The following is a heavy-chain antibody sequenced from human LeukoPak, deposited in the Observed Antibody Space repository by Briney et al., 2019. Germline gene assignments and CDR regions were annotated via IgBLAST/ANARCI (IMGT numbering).Heavy chain of an antibody. CDR1: GFTFSTYN. CDR2: ISGSSTYT. CDR3: ARDLNPTHYFDNSGPLFAY. Sequence: GGSLRLSCVASGFTFSTYNMNWVRQAPGKGLEWVSSISGSSTYTYYADSAKGRFAISRDNAKNSLYLQMNSLRAEDTAVYYCARDLNPTHYFDNSGPLFAYWGRGTLVTVSS. J-gene: IGHJ4*02. D-gene: IGHD3-22*01. V-gene: IGHV3-21*01.